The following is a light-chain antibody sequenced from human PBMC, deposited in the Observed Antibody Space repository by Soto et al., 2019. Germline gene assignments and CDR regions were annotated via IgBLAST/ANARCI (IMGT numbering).Light chain of an antibody. J-gene: IGKJ1*01. Sequence: DIQMTQSPSTLSASVGDRVTITCRASQSISSWLAWYQQKPGKAPKLLIYDASSLESGVPSRFSGSGSGTDFTLTISSLQPDDCATYYCQQYNSYPWTFGQGTKVEIK. CDR2: DAS. V-gene: IGKV1-5*01. CDR3: QQYNSYPWT. CDR1: QSISSW.